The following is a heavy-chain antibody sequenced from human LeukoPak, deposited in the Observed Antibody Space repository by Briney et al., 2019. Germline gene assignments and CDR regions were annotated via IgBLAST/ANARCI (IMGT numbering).Heavy chain of an antibody. D-gene: IGHD2-21*02. V-gene: IGHV1-2*02. CDR2: MHAGNGNT. J-gene: IGHJ4*02. CDR1: VYRFISHY. CDR3: AREGSYCVGGDCYSFDF. Sequence: GASVKVSCKASVYRFISHYIHWVRQAPGLGPEWLGWMHAGNGNTRYPAKFEGRVTMTRDTYSNTAYMDLTSLTSDDTAIYYCAREGSYCVGGDCYSFDFWGQGTLITVSS.